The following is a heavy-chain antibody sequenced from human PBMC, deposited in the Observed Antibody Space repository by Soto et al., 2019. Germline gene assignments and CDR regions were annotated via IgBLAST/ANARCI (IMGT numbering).Heavy chain of an antibody. D-gene: IGHD6-6*01. CDR2: ISPYNDNT. CDR1: GYTFTNYG. V-gene: IGHV1-18*01. J-gene: IGHJ3*01. CDR3: ARVLEYRRSISTLDV. Sequence: ASVKVSCTTSGYTFTNYGINWVRQAPGQGLEWMGWISPYNDNTNYAQHLKGRVTMTTDTSTSSVYMDLRSLRSDDPAIYYCARVLEYRRSISTLDVWGQGTMVTVSS.